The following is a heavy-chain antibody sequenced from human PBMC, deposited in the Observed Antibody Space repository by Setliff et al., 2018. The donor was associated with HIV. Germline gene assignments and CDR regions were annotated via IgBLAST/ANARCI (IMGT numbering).Heavy chain of an antibody. CDR2: INPNSGGT. J-gene: IGHJ1*01. CDR3: VRAYDQDFQH. D-gene: IGHD3-22*01. V-gene: IGHV1-2*02. Sequence: ASVKVSCKASGYTFTSYGISWVRQAPGQGLEWMGWINPNSGGTTYAQKFQGRVTMTRDTSISTAYMEVSRLRSDDTAVYYCVRAYDQDFQHWGQGTVVTSPQ. CDR1: GYTFTSYG.